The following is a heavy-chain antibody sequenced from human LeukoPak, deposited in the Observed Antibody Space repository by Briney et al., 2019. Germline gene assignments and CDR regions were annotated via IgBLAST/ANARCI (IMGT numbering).Heavy chain of an antibody. CDR2: IDYSGST. CDR1: GGSISSYY. CDR3: ARVGQQQLGDSFDY. Sequence: PAETLSLTCTVSGGSISSYYWSWIRQPPGKGLEWIGYIDYSGSTNYNPSLKSRVTISVDTSKNQFSLKLSSVTVADTAVYYCARVGQQQLGDSFDYWGQGTLVTVSS. V-gene: IGHV4-59*01. J-gene: IGHJ4*02. D-gene: IGHD6-13*01.